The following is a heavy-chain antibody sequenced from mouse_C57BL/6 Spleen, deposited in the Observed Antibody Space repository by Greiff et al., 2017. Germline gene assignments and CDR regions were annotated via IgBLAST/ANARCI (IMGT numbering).Heavy chain of an antibody. CDR2: IDPETGGT. CDR3: TREGDY. Sequence: VQLQQSGAELVRPGASVTLSCKASGYTFTDYEMHWVKQTPVHGLEWIGAIDPETGGTAYNQKFKGKAKLTADKSSSTAYMELRSLTSEDSAVYYCTREGDYWGQGTTLTVSS. CDR1: GYTFTDYE. J-gene: IGHJ2*01. V-gene: IGHV1-15*01.